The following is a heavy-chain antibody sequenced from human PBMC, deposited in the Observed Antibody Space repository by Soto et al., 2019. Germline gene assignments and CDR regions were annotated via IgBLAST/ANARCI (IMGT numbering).Heavy chain of an antibody. CDR3: ARGGRCYYANIGYCLAF. V-gene: IGHV1-3*01. J-gene: IGHJ4*02. CDR1: GYTFNTYT. CDR2: VSAGNGDT. D-gene: IGHD3-22*01. Sequence: ASVKVSCKASGYTFNTYTMHWVRQAPGQRLEWMGWVSAGNGDTKYSQEFQGRVTITWDTSASTTYMELSSLTSEDTAVYYCARGGRCYYANIGYCLAFWGKGTLVPVSS.